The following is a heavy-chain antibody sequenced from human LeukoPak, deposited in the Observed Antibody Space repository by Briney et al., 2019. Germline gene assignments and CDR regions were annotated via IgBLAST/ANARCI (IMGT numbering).Heavy chain of an antibody. CDR3: ARRPSTVEGAFDI. Sequence: SETLSLTCTVSGGSISSYYWSWIRQPAGKGLEWIGRIYTSGSTYYNPSLKSRVTISVDTSKNQFSLKLSSVTAADTAVYYCARRPSTVEGAFDIWGQGTMVTVSS. J-gene: IGHJ3*02. CDR1: GGSISSYY. CDR2: IYTSGST. V-gene: IGHV4-4*07. D-gene: IGHD4-23*01.